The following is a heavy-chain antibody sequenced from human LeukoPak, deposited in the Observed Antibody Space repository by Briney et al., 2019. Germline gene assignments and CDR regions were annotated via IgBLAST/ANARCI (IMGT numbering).Heavy chain of an antibody. J-gene: IGHJ4*02. CDR2: IYHSGST. Sequence: SETLSLTCTVSGYSISSGYYWGWIRQPPGKGLEWIGSIYHSGSTYYNPSLKSRVTISVDTSKNQFSLKLSSVTAADTAVYYCAGRYSYGSDYWGQGTLVTVSS. CDR3: AGRYSYGSDY. D-gene: IGHD5-18*01. CDR1: GYSISSGYY. V-gene: IGHV4-38-2*02.